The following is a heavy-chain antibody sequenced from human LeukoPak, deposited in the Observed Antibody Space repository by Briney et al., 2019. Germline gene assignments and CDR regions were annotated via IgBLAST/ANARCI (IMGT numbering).Heavy chain of an antibody. J-gene: IGHJ4*02. V-gene: IGHV3-11*01. D-gene: IGHD3-22*01. CDR1: GFTFSDYY. Sequence: PGGSLRLSCAASGFTFSDYYMSWIRQAPGKGLEWVSYITSSGRTIYYADSVKGRFTISRDNAKNSLYLQMNSLKTEDTAVYYCTRDTYYYDSSIPGYWGQGTLVTVSS. CDR2: ITSSGRTI. CDR3: TRDTYYYDSSIPGY.